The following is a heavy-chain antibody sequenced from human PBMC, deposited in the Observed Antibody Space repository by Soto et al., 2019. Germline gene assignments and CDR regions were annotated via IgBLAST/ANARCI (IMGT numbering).Heavy chain of an antibody. Sequence: QVQLVQSGAEEKKPGASVKVSCKASGYTFTSYAMHWVRQAPGQRLEWMGWINARNGNTKYSQKFQGRVTITRDTSASTAYRELSSLRSEDTAVYYCARAWVVVTAPDYWGQGTLVTVSS. V-gene: IGHV1-3*05. CDR1: GYTFTSYA. D-gene: IGHD2-21*02. CDR3: ARAWVVVTAPDY. J-gene: IGHJ4*02. CDR2: INARNGNT.